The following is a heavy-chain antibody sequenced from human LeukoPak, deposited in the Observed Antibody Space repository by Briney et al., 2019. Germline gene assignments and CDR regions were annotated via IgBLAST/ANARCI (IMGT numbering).Heavy chain of an antibody. CDR1: TGSISSSSYY. CDR2: IYATGTT. J-gene: IGHJ4*02. CDR3: AKVAKYYYGPETYFFFEH. Sequence: NPSETLSLTCTVSTGSISSSSYYWSWIRRPAGKGLEWIGHIYATGTTNYNPSLNSRVTMSIDTSKNQFSLNLRSVTAADTAVYYCAKVAKYYYGPETYFFFEHWGQGTLVTVSS. D-gene: IGHD3-10*01. V-gene: IGHV4-61*09.